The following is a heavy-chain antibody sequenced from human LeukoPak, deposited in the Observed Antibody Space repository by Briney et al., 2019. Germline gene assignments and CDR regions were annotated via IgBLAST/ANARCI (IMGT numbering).Heavy chain of an antibody. Sequence: ASVKVSCTASGYTFTGYYMHWVRQAPGQGLEWMGWINPNSGGTNYAQKFQGRVTMTRDTSISTAYMELSRLRSDDTAVYYCARDPFRTVTTYYYGMDVWGQGTTVTVSS. CDR3: ARDPFRTVTTYYYGMDV. CDR1: GYTFTGYY. V-gene: IGHV1-2*02. J-gene: IGHJ6*02. CDR2: INPNSGGT. D-gene: IGHD4-17*01.